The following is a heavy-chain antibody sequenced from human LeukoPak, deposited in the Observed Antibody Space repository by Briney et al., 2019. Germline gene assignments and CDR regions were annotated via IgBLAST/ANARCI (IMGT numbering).Heavy chain of an antibody. CDR1: DDSITMYY. J-gene: IGHJ5*02. Sequence: SETLSLTCSVSDDSITMYYWTWIRQPPGKGLEWTAYVDHTGSTNFNPSLNGRVSISRDTSKNLFSLKLSSVTAADTAVYYCARVFRLYYYGSQYWFDPWGQGTLVTVSS. CDR2: VDHTGST. V-gene: IGHV4-59*12. CDR3: ARVFRLYYYGSQYWFDP. D-gene: IGHD3-10*01.